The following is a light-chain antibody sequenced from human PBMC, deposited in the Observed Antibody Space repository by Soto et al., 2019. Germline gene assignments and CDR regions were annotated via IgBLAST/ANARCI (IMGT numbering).Light chain of an antibody. Sequence: ETVMTQSPATLSVSPGERATLSCRASQSVSSNLAWYQQKPGQAPRLLIYDASTRATGIPARFSGSGSGTEFSLTISSLQSEDFAVYYCQQYNNWPPCTFGQGTKVEIK. J-gene: IGKJ2*02. CDR2: DAS. CDR1: QSVSSN. CDR3: QQYNNWPPCT. V-gene: IGKV3-15*01.